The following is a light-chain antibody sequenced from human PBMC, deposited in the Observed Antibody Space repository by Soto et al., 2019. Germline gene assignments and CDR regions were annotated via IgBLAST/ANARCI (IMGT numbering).Light chain of an antibody. V-gene: IGLV2-14*03. CDR2: DVT. Sequence: QSVLTQPASVSGSPGQSITISCTGTSSDVGGYNYVSWYQHHPGKAPKLIIYDVTNRPSGVPNPFSGSKSGNTASLTISGLKPEAVADYSCSSYTPSNTRQIVFGTGTKVTVL. CDR3: SSYTPSNTRQIV. J-gene: IGLJ1*01. CDR1: SSDVGGYNY.